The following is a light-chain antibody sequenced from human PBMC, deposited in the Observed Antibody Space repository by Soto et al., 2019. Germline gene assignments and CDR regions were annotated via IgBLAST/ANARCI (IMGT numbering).Light chain of an antibody. CDR3: HQYYTTPWT. V-gene: IGKV4-1*01. CDR1: QSVLYSSNNKNY. J-gene: IGKJ1*01. Sequence: DSVMTQSPDSLAVSLGERATINCKSSQSVLYSSNNKNYLAWYQQKAGQPPNLIIYWASTRKSGVPDRFSGSGSGTDFTLTISSLQAEDMAVYYCHQYYTTPWTFGQGTRVELK. CDR2: WAS.